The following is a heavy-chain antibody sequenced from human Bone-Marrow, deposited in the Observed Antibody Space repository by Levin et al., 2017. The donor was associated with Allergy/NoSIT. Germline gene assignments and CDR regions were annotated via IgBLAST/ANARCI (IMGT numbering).Heavy chain of an antibody. CDR3: ARDAVVPVLFSHYMDV. Sequence: PSQTLSLTCAVSGYSISSGYYWGWIRQPPGKGLEWIGSIYHSGNTYYNPSLKSRVTISVDTSKNQFSLKLISVTAADTAVYYCARDAVVPVLFSHYMDVWGKGTTVTVPS. CDR1: GYSISSGYY. D-gene: IGHD2-2*01. J-gene: IGHJ6*03. V-gene: IGHV4-38-2*02. CDR2: IYHSGNT.